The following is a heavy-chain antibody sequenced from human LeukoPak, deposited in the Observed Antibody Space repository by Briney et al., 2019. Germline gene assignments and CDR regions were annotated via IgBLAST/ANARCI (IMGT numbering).Heavy chain of an antibody. V-gene: IGHV3-53*01. CDR2: IYSEGTT. Sequence: GGSLRLSCAASGLTSSSYAMSWVRQAPGKGLEWVSLIYSEGTTYYADSVKGRFTISRDTSKNTLYLQMNSLRADDTAVYYCARESRLRRENYYYGLDVWGQGTTVTVSS. CDR1: GLTSSSYA. J-gene: IGHJ6*02. D-gene: IGHD1-26*01. CDR3: ARESRLRRENYYYGLDV.